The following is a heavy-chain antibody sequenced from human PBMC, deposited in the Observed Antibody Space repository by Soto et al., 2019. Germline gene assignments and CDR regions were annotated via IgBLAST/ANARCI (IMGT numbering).Heavy chain of an antibody. V-gene: IGHV1-8*01. D-gene: IGHD3-16*01. CDR3: SRLKQDYAVA. CDR2: MNPNSGNT. CDR1: GYTFTSYD. Sequence: QVQLVQSGAEVKKPGASVKVSCKASGYTFTSYDINWVRQATGQGLEWMGWMNPNSGNTAYAQKFQGRVTLTRNTSISTAYRELSSLRSEDTAVYYCSRLKQDYAVAWGQGTLVTVSS. J-gene: IGHJ4*02.